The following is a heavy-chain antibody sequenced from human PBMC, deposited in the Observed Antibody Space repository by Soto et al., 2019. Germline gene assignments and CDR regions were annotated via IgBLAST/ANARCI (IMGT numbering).Heavy chain of an antibody. CDR2: ISAYNGNT. J-gene: IGHJ5*02. CDR3: ARPLYCSGGSCLNWFDP. CDR1: GYTFTSYG. V-gene: IGHV1-18*01. Sequence: ASVKVSCKASGYTFTSYGISWVRQAPGQGLEWMGWISAYNGNTNYAQKLQGRVTMTTDTSTSTSYMELRSLRSDDTAVYYCARPLYCSGGSCLNWFDPWRQGTLVTVSS. D-gene: IGHD2-15*01.